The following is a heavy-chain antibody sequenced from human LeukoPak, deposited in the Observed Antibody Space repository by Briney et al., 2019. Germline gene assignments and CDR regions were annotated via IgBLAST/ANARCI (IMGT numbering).Heavy chain of an antibody. V-gene: IGHV3-11*01. CDR1: GFIVNLNY. CDR3: AREVAAAGNR. D-gene: IGHD6-13*01. J-gene: IGHJ4*02. Sequence: GGSLRLSCAASGFIVNLNYMSWIRQAPGKGLEWVSYISSSGSTIYYADSVKGRFTISRDNAKNSLYLQMNSLRAEDTAVYYCAREVAAAGNRWGQGTLVTVSS. CDR2: ISSSGSTI.